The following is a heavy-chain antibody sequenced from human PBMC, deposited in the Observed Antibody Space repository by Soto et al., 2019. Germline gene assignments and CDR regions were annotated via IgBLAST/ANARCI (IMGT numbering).Heavy chain of an antibody. J-gene: IGHJ6*02. CDR2: INPNSGGT. Sequence: QVQLVQSGAEVKEPGASVKVSCKASGYTFTGYYMHWVRQAPGQGLEWMGWINPNSGGTNYAQKFQGWVTKTRDTSISTAYMELSRLRSDDTAVYYCAREVRDSYYYYGMDVWGQGTTVTVSS. D-gene: IGHD3-10*01. CDR3: AREVRDSYYYYGMDV. V-gene: IGHV1-2*04. CDR1: GYTFTGYY.